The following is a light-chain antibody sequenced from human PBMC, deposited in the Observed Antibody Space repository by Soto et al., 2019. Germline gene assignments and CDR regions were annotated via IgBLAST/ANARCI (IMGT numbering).Light chain of an antibody. Sequence: EIVLTQSPGTLSLSPGERATLSCRASQTLSFNLAWYQQKPGQAPRLLIYAASTRATGIPDRFSGSASETDFTLTINRLEPEDSAVYYCQQYASAPFSLGPGTKVDIK. CDR1: QTLSFN. J-gene: IGKJ3*01. CDR3: QQYASAPFS. CDR2: AAS. V-gene: IGKV3-20*01.